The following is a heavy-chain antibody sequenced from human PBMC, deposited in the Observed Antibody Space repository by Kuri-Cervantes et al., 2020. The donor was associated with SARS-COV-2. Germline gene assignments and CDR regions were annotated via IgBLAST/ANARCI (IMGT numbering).Heavy chain of an antibody. J-gene: IGHJ6*03. Sequence: GESLKISCAASGFTFSTYSMNWVRQAPGKGLEWVAVISDDGRKRYYADSVKGRFTISRDNSQSTLYLQMNSLRTEDTAVYYCAREGYYDSSGNYAATGMDVWGKGTTVTVSS. D-gene: IGHD3-22*01. CDR2: ISDDGRKR. CDR3: AREGYYDSSGNYAATGMDV. CDR1: GFTFSTYS. V-gene: IGHV3-30*03.